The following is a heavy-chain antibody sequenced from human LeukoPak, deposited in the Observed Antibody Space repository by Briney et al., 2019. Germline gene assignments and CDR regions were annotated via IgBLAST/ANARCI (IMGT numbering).Heavy chain of an antibody. Sequence: GGSLRISCAASGFTFSGYWMHWVRQAPGKGLVWVSRIKVDGSSTTYADSVKGRFTISRDNAKNTLDLQMNSLTAEDTAVYYCARGGWGTVIDYLGQGTLVTVSS. CDR2: IKVDGSST. CDR1: GFTFSGYW. CDR3: ARGGWGTVIDY. J-gene: IGHJ4*02. D-gene: IGHD1-7*01. V-gene: IGHV3-74*01.